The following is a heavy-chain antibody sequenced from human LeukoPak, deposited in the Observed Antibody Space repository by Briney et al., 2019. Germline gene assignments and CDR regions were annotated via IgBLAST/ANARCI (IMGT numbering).Heavy chain of an antibody. J-gene: IGHJ5*02. CDR2: ISWNSGSI. V-gene: IGHV3-9*01. CDR3: AKDIKDYYDSSGAGWFDP. CDR1: GFTFGDYA. D-gene: IGHD3-22*01. Sequence: GGSLRLSCAASGFTFGDYAMHWVRQVPGKGLEWVSGISWNSGSIGYADSVKGRFTISRDNAKNSLYLQMNSLRAEDTALYYCAKDIKDYYDSSGAGWFDPWGRGTLVTVSS.